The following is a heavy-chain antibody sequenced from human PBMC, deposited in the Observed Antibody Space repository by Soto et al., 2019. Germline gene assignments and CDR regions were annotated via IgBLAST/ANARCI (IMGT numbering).Heavy chain of an antibody. J-gene: IGHJ5*02. CDR3: AKDTPAAFSPGWFHP. D-gene: IGHD2-2*01. CDR1: GYTLTELS. CDR2: FDPEDGET. V-gene: IGHV1-24*01. Sequence: ASVKVSCKVSGYTLTELSMHWVRQAPGKGLEWMGGFDPEDGETIYAQKFQGRVTMTEDTSTDTAYMELSSLRSEDTAVYYCAKDTPAAFSPGWFHPGGQEPLFTFSS.